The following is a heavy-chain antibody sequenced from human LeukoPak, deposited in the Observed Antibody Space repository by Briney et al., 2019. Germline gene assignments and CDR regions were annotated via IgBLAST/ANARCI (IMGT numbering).Heavy chain of an antibody. Sequence: PSETLSLTCAVSGGSISSGGYSWSWIRQPPGKGLEWIGYIYHSGSTYYNPSLKSRVTISVDTSKNQFSLKLSSVTAADTAVYYCARGLNSWWFGELLRNSGMDVWGQGTTVTVSS. CDR3: ARGLNSWWFGELLRNSGMDV. CDR2: IYHSGST. D-gene: IGHD3-10*01. J-gene: IGHJ6*02. CDR1: GGSISSGGYS. V-gene: IGHV4-30-2*01.